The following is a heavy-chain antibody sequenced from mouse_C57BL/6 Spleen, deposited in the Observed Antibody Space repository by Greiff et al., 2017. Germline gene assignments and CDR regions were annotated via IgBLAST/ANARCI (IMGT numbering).Heavy chain of an antibody. D-gene: IGHD2-10*02. V-gene: IGHV14-1*01. Sequence: VQLQQSVAALVRPGASVKLSCTASGFNIKDSYMHWVKQRPEQGLEWIGRIDPEDGDTEYAPKFQGKATMTADTSSNTAYLQLSSLTSADTAVYYYSMGFRRPRYYFDYRGQGTTVPASS. J-gene: IGHJ2*01. CDR2: IDPEDGDT. CDR1: GFNIKDSY. CDR3: SMGFRRPRYYFDY.